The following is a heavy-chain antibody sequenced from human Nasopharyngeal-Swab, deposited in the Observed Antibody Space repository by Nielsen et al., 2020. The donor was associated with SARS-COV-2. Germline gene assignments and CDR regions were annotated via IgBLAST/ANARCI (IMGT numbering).Heavy chain of an antibody. D-gene: IGHD3-10*01. J-gene: IGHJ4*02. CDR2: ISSSSSYI. CDR1: GFTFSSYS. V-gene: IGHV3-21*01. Sequence: GGSLRLSCAASGFTFSSYSMNWVRQAPGKGLEWVSSISSSSSYIYYADSVKGRFTIPRDNAKNSLYLQMNSLRAEDTAVYYCARDPGRWVRGVYYWGQGTLVTVSS. CDR3: ARDPGRWVRGVYY.